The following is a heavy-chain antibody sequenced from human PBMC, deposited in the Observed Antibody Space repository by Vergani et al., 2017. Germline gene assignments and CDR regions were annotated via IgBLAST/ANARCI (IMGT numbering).Heavy chain of an antibody. D-gene: IGHD3-22*01. CDR3: ARSFTYYYDSSGYLDAFDI. Sequence: EVMLVQSGAAVKKPGESLKISCKGSGYSFTSYWIGWVRQMPGKGLEWMGIIYPGDSDTRYSPSFQGQVTISADKSISTAYLQWSSLKASDTAMYYCARSFTYYYDSSGYLDAFDIWGQGTMVTVSS. J-gene: IGHJ3*02. CDR2: IYPGDSDT. V-gene: IGHV5-51*01. CDR1: GYSFTSYW.